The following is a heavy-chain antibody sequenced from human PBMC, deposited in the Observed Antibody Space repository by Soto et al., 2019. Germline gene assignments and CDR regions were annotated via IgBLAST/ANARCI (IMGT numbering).Heavy chain of an antibody. V-gene: IGHV4-31*11. CDR1: GGSISGGGYY. J-gene: IGHJ5*02. D-gene: IGHD2-15*01. CDR2: IYYSGRT. CDR3: ARGRGVVVVSATRYWFDP. Sequence: QVQLQESGPGLVKPSQTLSLTCAVSGGSISGGGYYWSWLRQHPGKGLEWIGYIYYSGRTYYNLSLSSRVPISGYTSKNHFSLKVSSVTAADTAVYYCARGRGVVVVSATRYWFDPWGQGALVTVSA.